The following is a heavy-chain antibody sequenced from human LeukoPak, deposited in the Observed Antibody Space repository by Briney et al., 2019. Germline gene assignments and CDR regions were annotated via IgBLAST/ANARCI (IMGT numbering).Heavy chain of an antibody. CDR1: GYTLTELS. Sequence: ASVKVSCKVSGYTLTELSMHWVRQAPGKGLEWMGGFDPEDGETIYAQKFQGRVTMTEDTSTDTAYMELSSLRSEDTAVYYCATVSYSSGWYRKKYNWFDPWGQGTLVTVSS. V-gene: IGHV1-24*01. D-gene: IGHD6-19*01. J-gene: IGHJ5*02. CDR3: ATVSYSSGWYRKKYNWFDP. CDR2: FDPEDGET.